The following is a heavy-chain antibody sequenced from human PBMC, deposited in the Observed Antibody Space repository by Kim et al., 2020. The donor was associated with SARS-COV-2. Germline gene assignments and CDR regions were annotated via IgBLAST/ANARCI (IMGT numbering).Heavy chain of an antibody. D-gene: IGHD6-13*01. V-gene: IGHV6-1*01. Sequence: SQTLSLTCVISGDSVSSESAAWNWIRQSPSRGLEWLGRTYYRSKWYIEYTTSVKSRITINPDTSKNQFSLQLNSVTPEDTAVYYCTRMARPIPTADYYFDYWGPETLVTVSS. CDR1: GDSVSSESAA. CDR3: TRMARPIPTADYYFDY. J-gene: IGHJ4*02. CDR2: TYYRSKWYI.